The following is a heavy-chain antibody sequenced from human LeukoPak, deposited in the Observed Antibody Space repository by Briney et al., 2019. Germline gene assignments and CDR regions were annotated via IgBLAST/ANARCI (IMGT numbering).Heavy chain of an antibody. V-gene: IGHV4-34*01. CDR2: INHSGST. D-gene: IGHD5-24*01. J-gene: IGHJ4*02. Sequence: SETLSLTCAVYGGSFSGYYWGWIRQPPGKGLEWIGEINHSGSTNYNPSLKSRVTISVDTSKNQFSLKLSSVTAADTAVYYCARDVEMATINSTEYDYWGQGTLVTVSS. CDR1: GGSFSGYY. CDR3: ARDVEMATINSTEYDY.